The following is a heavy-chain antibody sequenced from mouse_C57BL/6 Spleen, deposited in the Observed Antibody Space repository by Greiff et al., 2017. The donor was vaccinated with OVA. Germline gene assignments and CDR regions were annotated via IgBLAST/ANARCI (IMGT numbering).Heavy chain of an antibody. V-gene: IGHV1-82*01. CDR2: IYPGDGDT. J-gene: IGHJ1*03. CDR3: ARGYSNYEYFDV. Sequence: QVQLQQSGPELVKPGASVKISCKASGYAFSSSWMNWVKQRPGKGLEWIGRIYPGDGDTNYNGKFKGKATLTADKSSSTAYMQLSSLTSEDSAVYVCARGYSNYEYFDVWGTGTTVTVSS. D-gene: IGHD2-5*01. CDR1: GYAFSSSW.